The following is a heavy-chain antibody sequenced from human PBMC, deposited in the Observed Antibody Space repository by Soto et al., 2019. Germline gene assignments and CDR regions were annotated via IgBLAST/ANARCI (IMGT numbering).Heavy chain of an antibody. CDR2: IYYSGTT. CDR1: GGSISGNY. D-gene: IGHD3-10*01. CDR3: ARYGPALSQVYYALDV. V-gene: IGHV4-59*01. J-gene: IGHJ6*02. Sequence: PSETLSLTFTVSGGSISGNYWSWIRQPPGKGLEWIGYIYYSGTTNYNPSLKSRVTISVDTSKNQFSLKLSSVTAADTAVYYCARYGPALSQVYYALDVWGQGTTVTVSS.